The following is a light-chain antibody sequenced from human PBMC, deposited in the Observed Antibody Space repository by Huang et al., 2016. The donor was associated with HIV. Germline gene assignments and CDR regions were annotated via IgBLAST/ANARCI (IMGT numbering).Light chain of an antibody. J-gene: IGKJ4*01. CDR2: ATS. Sequence: EIVMTQSPDTLSVSPGERATLSCRASQSVRDKLAWYQQKPGQAPRRLLHATSTRAAGVPARFSGSGSGTDFTLTISSLQSEDCGVYYCQQYESWPPLTFGGGTKVEIK. CDR1: QSVRDK. V-gene: IGKV3-15*01. CDR3: QQYESWPPLT.